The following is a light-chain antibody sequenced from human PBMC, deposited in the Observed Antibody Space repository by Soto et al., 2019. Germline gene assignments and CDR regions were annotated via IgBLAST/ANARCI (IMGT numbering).Light chain of an antibody. CDR2: AAS. J-gene: IGKJ1*01. CDR1: QSISNY. Sequence: DIQMTQSPSSLSASVGDRVTITCRASQSISNYLNWYQQKPGKAPKLLIYAASSLQSGVPSRFSGGGSGTDFTLTISSLQPEDFATYYCQQTYSTPPTFGQGTKVDIK. CDR3: QQTYSTPPT. V-gene: IGKV1-39*01.